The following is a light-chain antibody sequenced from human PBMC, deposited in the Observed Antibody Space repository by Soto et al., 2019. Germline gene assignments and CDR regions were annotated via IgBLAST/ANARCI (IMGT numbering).Light chain of an antibody. CDR2: GAS. CDR1: QSVSTD. Sequence: IVMTQSPATLSVSPGERAPLSCRARQSVSTDLAWYQQNPGQAPRLLIYGASTRATGIPARFSGSGSGTEFTLTISSLQSEDFALYFCQQYNNWPPWTFGHGAKVDIK. V-gene: IGKV3-15*01. J-gene: IGKJ1*01. CDR3: QQYNNWPPWT.